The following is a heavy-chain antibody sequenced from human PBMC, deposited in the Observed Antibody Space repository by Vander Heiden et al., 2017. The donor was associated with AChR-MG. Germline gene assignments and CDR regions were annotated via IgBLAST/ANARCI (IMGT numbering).Heavy chain of an antibody. CDR2: IYFSGST. J-gene: IGHJ4*02. D-gene: IGHD1-26*01. CDR1: GGSISPHY. CDR3: GRGGSYYDY. Sequence: QVLLQESGPGLVKPSETLSLTCTVSGGSISPHYWTWIRQPPGKGLEWIGYIYFSGSTNYNPSLKSRVTISVDTSKNQFSLKLRSVTAADTAVYYCGRGGSYYDYWGQGTLVTVSS. V-gene: IGHV4-59*11.